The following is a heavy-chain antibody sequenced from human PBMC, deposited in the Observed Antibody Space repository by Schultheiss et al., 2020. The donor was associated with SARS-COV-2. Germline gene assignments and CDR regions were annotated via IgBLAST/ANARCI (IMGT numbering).Heavy chain of an antibody. V-gene: IGHV4-61*01. CDR2: IYYSGST. D-gene: IGHD1-26*01. Sequence: SETLSLTCTVSGGSVNSGSYYWSWIRQPPGKGLEWIGYIYYSGSTDYNTSLKSRVTISVDTSKNQFSLKLTSVTAADTAVYYCAGGFWVGGGTNWGQGTLGTVSS. CDR1: GGSVNSGSYY. J-gene: IGHJ4*02. CDR3: AGGFWVGGGTN.